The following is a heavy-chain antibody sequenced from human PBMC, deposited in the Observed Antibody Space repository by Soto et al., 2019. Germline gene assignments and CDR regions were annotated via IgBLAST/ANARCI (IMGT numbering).Heavy chain of an antibody. Sequence: TLSLTGAVSGGSISSAGYSWSWILQPPGKGLEWIGYIYHSGSTYYNPSLKSRVTISVDRSKNQFSLKLSSVTAADTAVYYCAREVAGCSSTSCYYWFDPWGQGTLVTVPS. CDR3: AREVAGCSSTSCYYWFDP. J-gene: IGHJ5*02. V-gene: IGHV4-30-2*01. CDR1: GGSISSAGYS. D-gene: IGHD2-2*01. CDR2: IYHSGST.